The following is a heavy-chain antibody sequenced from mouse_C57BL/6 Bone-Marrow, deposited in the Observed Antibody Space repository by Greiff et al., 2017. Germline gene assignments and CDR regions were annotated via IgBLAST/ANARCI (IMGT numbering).Heavy chain of an antibody. CDR3: ARDEGYDSWFAY. J-gene: IGHJ3*01. CDR1: GFTFSDFY. D-gene: IGHD2-4*01. V-gene: IGHV7-1*01. Sequence: EVKLMESGGGLVQSGRSLRLSCATSGFTFSDFYMEWVRQAPGKGLEWIAASRNKANDYTTEYSASVKGRFIVSRDTSQSILYLQMNALRAEDTAIYYCARDEGYDSWFAYWGQGTLVTVSA. CDR2: SRNKANDYTT.